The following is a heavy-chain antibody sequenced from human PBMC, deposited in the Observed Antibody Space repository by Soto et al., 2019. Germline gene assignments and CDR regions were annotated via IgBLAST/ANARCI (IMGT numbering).Heavy chain of an antibody. D-gene: IGHD3-10*01. Sequence: PSETLSLTCAVYGGSFSGYYWSWIRQPPGKGLEWIGEINHSGSTNYNPSLKSRVTISVDTSKNQLSLKLSSVTAADTAVYYCARKRYYYGSGRAGYYYYYGMDVWGQGTTVTVSS. V-gene: IGHV4-34*01. CDR3: ARKRYYYGSGRAGYYYYYGMDV. CDR2: INHSGST. J-gene: IGHJ6*02. CDR1: GGSFSGYY.